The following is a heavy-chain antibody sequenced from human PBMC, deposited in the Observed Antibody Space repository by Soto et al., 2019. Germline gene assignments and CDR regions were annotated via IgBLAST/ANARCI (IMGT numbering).Heavy chain of an antibody. D-gene: IGHD2-15*01. J-gene: IGHJ5*02. Sequence: GSLRLSCAASGLILTPYSVSWVRQAPGKGLEWISYVSVGEIAIYYADSVRGRFTISRDDAKNSLYLQMNSLGAEDTAVYYCVRDRCSGGRRYWFDPWGQGTLVTVSS. CDR2: VSVGEIAI. CDR1: GLILTPYS. V-gene: IGHV3-48*01. CDR3: VRDRCSGGRRYWFDP.